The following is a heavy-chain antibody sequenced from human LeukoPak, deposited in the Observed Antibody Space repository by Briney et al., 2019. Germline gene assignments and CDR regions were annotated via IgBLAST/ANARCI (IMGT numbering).Heavy chain of an antibody. Sequence: GGSLRLSCAASGFTFSDYYMSWIRQAPGKGLEWVSYISSSGSTIYYADSVKGRFTISRDNAKNSLYLQMNSLRAEDTAVYYCARHPYYGATTPSGAFDIWGQGAMVTVSS. J-gene: IGHJ3*02. D-gene: IGHD4-17*01. CDR1: GFTFSDYY. CDR3: ARHPYYGATTPSGAFDI. CDR2: ISSSGSTI. V-gene: IGHV3-11*01.